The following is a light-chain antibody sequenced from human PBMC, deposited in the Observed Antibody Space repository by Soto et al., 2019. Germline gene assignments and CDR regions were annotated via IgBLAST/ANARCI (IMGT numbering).Light chain of an antibody. CDR3: QQYGRSPCT. V-gene: IGKV3-20*01. CDR2: GAS. Sequence: EIVLTQSPGTLSLSPGERATLSCRASQSVTSGYLAWYQQKPGQAPRLLIYGASSRATGIPDRFSGSGSGTDFTLIISRLEPEDFAVYYCQQYGRSPCTFGQGTKLEIK. CDR1: QSVTSGY. J-gene: IGKJ2*01.